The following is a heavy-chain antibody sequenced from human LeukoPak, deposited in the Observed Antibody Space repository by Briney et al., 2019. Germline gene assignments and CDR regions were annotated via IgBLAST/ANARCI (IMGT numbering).Heavy chain of an antibody. CDR2: ISGDDGDT. V-gene: IGHV1-18*04. CDR3: ARDRYGVRSGSCDY. D-gene: IGHD1-26*01. Sequence: GASVKVSCKASGYTFTGYYMHWVRQAPGQGLEWMGWISGDDGDTNYAHKLQGRVTMTTDTSTSTAYMELRSLRYDDTAVYYCARDRYGVRSGSCDYWGQGTLVTVSS. J-gene: IGHJ4*02. CDR1: GYTFTGYY.